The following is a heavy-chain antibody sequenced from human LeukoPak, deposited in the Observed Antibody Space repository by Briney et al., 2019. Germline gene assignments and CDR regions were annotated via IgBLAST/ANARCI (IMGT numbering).Heavy chain of an antibody. CDR3: ARGGAQGMDV. CDR1: GFTFSGYY. D-gene: IGHD1-26*01. J-gene: IGHJ6*02. CDR2: ISGDGNTI. Sequence: GGSLRLSCAASGFTFSGYYMTWIRQAPGKGLEWVSYISGDGNTIDYADAVKGRFTISRNNAKNSLYLQMNSLRAEDTALYYCARGGAQGMDVWGQGTTVTVS. V-gene: IGHV3-11*01.